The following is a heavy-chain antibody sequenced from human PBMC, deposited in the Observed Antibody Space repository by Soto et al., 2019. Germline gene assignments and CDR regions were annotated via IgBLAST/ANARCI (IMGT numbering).Heavy chain of an antibody. CDR3: AKGGTYHIGDFDS. CDR2: IGARGSDT. Sequence: EVQLLESGGGLVQPGGSLRLSCAASGFTFNIYTMSWVRQAPGKGLEWVSGIGARGSDTYFPDSVKGRFTISRDSAMDMVYLQMNSLRAEDTAVYFCAKGGTYHIGDFDSWGQGTLVTVSS. V-gene: IGHV3-23*01. J-gene: IGHJ4*02. D-gene: IGHD5-12*01. CDR1: GFTFNIYT.